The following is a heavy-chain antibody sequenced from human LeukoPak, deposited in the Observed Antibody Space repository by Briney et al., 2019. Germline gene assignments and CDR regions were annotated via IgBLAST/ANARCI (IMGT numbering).Heavy chain of an antibody. CDR3: AKAPYNWNYGAFDI. D-gene: IGHD1-7*01. J-gene: IGHJ3*02. CDR1: GFTFSSYG. Sequence: PGGSLRLSCAASGFTFSSYGMNWVRQAPGKGLEWVSSIASSSTYTYYADSVRGRFTISRDNAKNSLYLQMNSLRAEDTAVYYCAKAPYNWNYGAFDIWGQGTMVTVSS. V-gene: IGHV3-21*04. CDR2: IASSSTYT.